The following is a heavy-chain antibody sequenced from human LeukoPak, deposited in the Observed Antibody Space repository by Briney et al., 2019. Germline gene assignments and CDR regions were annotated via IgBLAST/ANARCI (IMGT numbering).Heavy chain of an antibody. D-gene: IGHD1-1*01. CDR1: GGTFSSYA. Sequence: ASVKVSCKASGGTFSSYAISWVRQAPGQGLEWMGRIIPILGIANYAQKFQGRVTITADKSTSTAYMELSSLRSEDTAVYYCARDRIAGTRGDYGMDVWGQGTTVTVSS. V-gene: IGHV1-69*04. CDR2: IIPILGIA. CDR3: ARDRIAGTRGDYGMDV. J-gene: IGHJ6*02.